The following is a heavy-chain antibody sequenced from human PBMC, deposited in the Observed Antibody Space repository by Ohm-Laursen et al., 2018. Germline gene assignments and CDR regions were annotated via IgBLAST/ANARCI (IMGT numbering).Heavy chain of an antibody. CDR2: IYYSGST. D-gene: IGHD1-26*01. V-gene: IGHV4-59*08. Sequence: SQTLSLTCTVSGGSVSGYFWSWIRQPPGKALEWIAYIYYSGSTNYNPSLKSRVTISVDTSKNQLSLKLSSVTAADTAVYYCARHAAEYSETYPLDYWGQGTLVTVSS. CDR1: GGSVSGYF. J-gene: IGHJ4*02. CDR3: ARHAAEYSETYPLDY.